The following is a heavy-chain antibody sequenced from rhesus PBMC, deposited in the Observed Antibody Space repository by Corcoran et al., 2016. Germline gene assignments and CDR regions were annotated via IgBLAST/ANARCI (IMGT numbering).Heavy chain of an antibody. J-gene: IGHJ4*01. Sequence: EVQLVETGGGLVQPGGSLKLSCVASGFTFRSYGMSWVRQAPVKGLGLVSGINSDGGNTYYADSVKGRFNISRDKSKNTLSLQMNSLRPEDTAVYYCRGGNWEVDYWGQGVLVTVSS. D-gene: IGHD6-25*01. CDR3: RGGNWEVDY. CDR1: GFTFRSYG. V-gene: IGHV3S5*01. CDR2: INSDGGNT.